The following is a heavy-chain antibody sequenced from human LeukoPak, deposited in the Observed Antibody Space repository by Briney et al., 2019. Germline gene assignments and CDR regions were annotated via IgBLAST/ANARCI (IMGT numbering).Heavy chain of an antibody. V-gene: IGHV3-33*01. CDR1: GFTFSSYG. D-gene: IGHD2-2*01. J-gene: IGHJ6*02. Sequence: GGSLRLSCAASGFTFSSYGMPWVRQAPGKGLEWVAVIWYDGSNKYYADSVKGRFTTSRDNSKNTLYLQMNSLRAEDTAVYYCARDPIGYCSSTSCSPLDVWGQGTTVTVSS. CDR2: IWYDGSNK. CDR3: ARDPIGYCSSTSCSPLDV.